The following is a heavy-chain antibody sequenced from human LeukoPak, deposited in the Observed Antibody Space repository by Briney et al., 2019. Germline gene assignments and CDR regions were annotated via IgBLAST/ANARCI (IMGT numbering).Heavy chain of an antibody. V-gene: IGHV3-23*01. D-gene: IGHD3-3*01. CDR3: AKRYDDFWTHFVS. Sequence: GGSLRLSCAASGFTFSTYAMHWVRQAPGKGLEWVSAISRTGGSTYYADSVKGRFTISRDNSKNTVNLQMNSLRVEDTAIYYCAKRYDDFWTHFVSWGEGALVTVSS. CDR2: ISRTGGST. J-gene: IGHJ4*02. CDR1: GFTFSTYA.